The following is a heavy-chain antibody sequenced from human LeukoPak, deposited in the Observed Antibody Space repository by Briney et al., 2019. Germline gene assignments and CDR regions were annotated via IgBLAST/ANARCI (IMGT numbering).Heavy chain of an antibody. CDR2: ISAYNGNT. CDR3: ARGVVSSSHYYYYYMDV. CDR1: GYTFTSYG. V-gene: IGHV1-18*01. J-gene: IGHJ6*03. D-gene: IGHD6-6*01. Sequence: ASVKVSCKASGYTFTSYGISWVRQAPGQGLEWMGWISAYNGNTNYAQKLQGRVTMTTDTSTSTAYMELRSLRSDDTAVYYCARGVVSSSHYYYYYMDVWGKGTAVTVSS.